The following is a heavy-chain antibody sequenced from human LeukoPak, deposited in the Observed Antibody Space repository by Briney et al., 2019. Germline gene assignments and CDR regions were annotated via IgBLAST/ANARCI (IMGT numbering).Heavy chain of an antibody. CDR1: GFTFSSYG. D-gene: IGHD6-19*01. CDR2: ISGSGGST. V-gene: IGHV3-23*01. J-gene: IGHJ4*02. Sequence: TGGSLRLSCAASGFTFSSYGMSWVRQAPGKGLEWVSAISGSGGSTYYADSVKGRFTISRDNAKNSLYLQMNSLRAEDTAVYYCARDYSSGWATKTHFDYWGQGTLVTVSS. CDR3: ARDYSSGWATKTHFDY.